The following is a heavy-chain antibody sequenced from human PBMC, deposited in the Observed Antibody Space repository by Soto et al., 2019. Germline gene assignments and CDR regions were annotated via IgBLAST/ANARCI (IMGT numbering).Heavy chain of an antibody. V-gene: IGHV1-69*04. J-gene: IGHJ3*02. Sequence: GASVKVSCKASGGTFSSYTTSWVRQAPGQGLEWMGRIIPILGIANYAQKFQGRVTITADKSTSTAYMELSSLRSEDTAVYYCARDGPLLHLGELSLFPYAFDIWGQGTMVTVSS. CDR2: IIPILGIA. D-gene: IGHD3-16*02. CDR3: ARDGPLLHLGELSLFPYAFDI. CDR1: GGTFSSYT.